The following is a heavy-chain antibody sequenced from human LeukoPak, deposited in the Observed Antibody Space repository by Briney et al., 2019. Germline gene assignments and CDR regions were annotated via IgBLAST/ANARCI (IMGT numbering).Heavy chain of an antibody. CDR2: IYPGDSNT. J-gene: IGHJ6*03. Sequence: GDSLKISCQGSAFKFTNYWIAWVRQMPGKGLEWVGIIYPGDSNTRYSPSFQGQVTISADKSINTAYLQWSSLKASDTAMYYCARSAPYMDVWGKGTTVTVSS. V-gene: IGHV5-51*01. CDR1: AFKFTNYW. CDR3: ARSAPYMDV.